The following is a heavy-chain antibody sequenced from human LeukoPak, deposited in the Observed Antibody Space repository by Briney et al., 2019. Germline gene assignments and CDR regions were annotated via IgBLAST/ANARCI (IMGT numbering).Heavy chain of an antibody. J-gene: IGHJ4*02. CDR1: GFTFSTYS. D-gene: IGHD4-23*01. Sequence: GGSLRLSCAVSGFTFSTYSMNWVRQAPGKGLEGVSYISSGSSSISYADSVKGRFTISRDNAKNSLYLQMNSLRDEDTAVYYCARVRWASYYFEYWGQGTLVTVSS. CDR2: ISSGSSSI. CDR3: ARVRWASYYFEY. V-gene: IGHV3-48*02.